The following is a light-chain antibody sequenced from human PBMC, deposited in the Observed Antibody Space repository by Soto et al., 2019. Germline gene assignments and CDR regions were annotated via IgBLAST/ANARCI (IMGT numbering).Light chain of an antibody. V-gene: IGLV3-21*02. CDR2: DDN. CDR3: QVWENSRGDNWV. J-gene: IGLJ3*02. Sequence: SYELTQPPSVSVAPGQTARITCGGDDIGSNSVHWYQQKPGQAPVLVVHDDNVRPSGIPERFSGSHSDNTAPLTNSRVDADGEAHYSCQVWENSRGDNWVLGGETKLT. CDR1: DIGSNS.